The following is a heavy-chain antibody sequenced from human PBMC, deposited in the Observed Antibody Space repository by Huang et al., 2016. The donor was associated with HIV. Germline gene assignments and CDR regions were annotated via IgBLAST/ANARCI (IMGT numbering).Heavy chain of an antibody. D-gene: IGHD3-10*01. Sequence: QVRLVQSGAEVKKPGSSVRVSCKTSGGAFRNDASSWVRQAPGQGLEWVGGRSPLCGTTNHAQRFKGRFTVVADDSATTVHMDLNSLTSEDTAIYYCARDRGYYGSGSFTLWGQGTLVTVSS. CDR3: ARDRGYYGSGSFTL. V-gene: IGHV1-69*13. CDR1: GGAFRNDA. J-gene: IGHJ4*02. CDR2: RSPLCGTT.